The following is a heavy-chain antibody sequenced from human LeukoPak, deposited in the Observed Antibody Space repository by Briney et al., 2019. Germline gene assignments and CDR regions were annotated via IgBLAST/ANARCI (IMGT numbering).Heavy chain of an antibody. Sequence: PGGSLRLSCAASGFTVSSNYMSWVRQAPGKELEWVSVIYSGGSTYYADSVKGRFTISRDNSKNTLYLQMNSLRAEDTAVYYCATAGIYYGSGSSNYYYGMDVWGQGTTVTVSS. V-gene: IGHV3-66*01. CDR1: GFTVSSNY. CDR2: IYSGGST. CDR3: ATAGIYYGSGSSNYYYGMDV. J-gene: IGHJ6*02. D-gene: IGHD3-10*01.